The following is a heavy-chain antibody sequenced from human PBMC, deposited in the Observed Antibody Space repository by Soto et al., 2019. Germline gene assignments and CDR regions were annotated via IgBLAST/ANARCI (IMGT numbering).Heavy chain of an antibody. CDR3: ARDQHYDSSGGYFDY. CDR2: ISYDGSNK. Sequence: GGSLRLSCAASGFTFSSYAMHWVRQAPGKGLEWVAVISYDGSNKYYADSVKGRFTISRDNSKNTLYLQMNSLRAEDTAVYYCARDQHYDSSGGYFDYWGQGTQVTVSS. J-gene: IGHJ4*02. V-gene: IGHV3-30-3*01. D-gene: IGHD3-22*01. CDR1: GFTFSSYA.